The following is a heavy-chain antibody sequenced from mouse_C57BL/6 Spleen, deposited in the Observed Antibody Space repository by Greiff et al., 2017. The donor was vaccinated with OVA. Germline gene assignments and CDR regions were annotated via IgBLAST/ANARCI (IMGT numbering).Heavy chain of an antibody. V-gene: IGHV1-61*01. D-gene: IGHD1-1*01. Sequence: QVQLQQPGAELVRPGSSVKLSCKASGYTFTSYWMDWVKQRPGQGLEWIGNIYPSDSETHYNQKFKDKATLTVDKSSSTAYMQLSSLTSDDSAVYYCARDDSSLYCYAMDYWGQGTSVTVSS. CDR1: GYTFTSYW. J-gene: IGHJ4*01. CDR3: ARDDSSLYCYAMDY. CDR2: IYPSDSET.